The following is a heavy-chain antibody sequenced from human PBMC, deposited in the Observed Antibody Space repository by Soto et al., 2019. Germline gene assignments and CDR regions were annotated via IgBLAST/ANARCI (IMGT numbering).Heavy chain of an antibody. Sequence: LRLSCAASGFTFSSYAMRWVRQAPGKGLEWVAVISYDGSNKYYADSVKGRFTISRDNSKNTLYLQMNSLRAEDTAVYYCARGAYYDFWSGYYSGAFDIWGQGTMVTVSS. CDR3: ARGAYYDFWSGYYSGAFDI. V-gene: IGHV3-30-3*01. D-gene: IGHD3-3*01. CDR1: GFTFSSYA. J-gene: IGHJ3*02. CDR2: ISYDGSNK.